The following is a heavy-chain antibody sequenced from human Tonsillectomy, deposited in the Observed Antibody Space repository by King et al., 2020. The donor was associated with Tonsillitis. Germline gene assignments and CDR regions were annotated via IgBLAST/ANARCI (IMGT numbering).Heavy chain of an antibody. V-gene: IGHV3-33*08. Sequence: QLVQSGGGVVQPGRSLRLSCVASGFTFSNYAMHWVRQAPGKGLEGVAFIWYDGTNEYFADSVKGRFSISRDNSKNTLYLQIDSLRAEDTAVYYCARDGPSSLDYWGQGTLATVSS. CDR2: IWYDGTNE. D-gene: IGHD6-6*01. CDR3: ARDGPSSLDY. J-gene: IGHJ4*02. CDR1: GFTFSNYA.